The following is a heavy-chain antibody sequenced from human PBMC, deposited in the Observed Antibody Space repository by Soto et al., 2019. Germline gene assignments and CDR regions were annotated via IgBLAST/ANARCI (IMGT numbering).Heavy chain of an antibody. CDR3: APDKYYYDRSAYLRPQHWYFDL. Sequence: ASVKVSCKASGYTFTSYAMHWVRQAPGQRLEWMGWINAGNGNTKYSQKFQGRVTITRDTSASTAYMELSSLRSEDTAVYYCAPDKYYYDRSAYLRPQHWYFDLWGRGTLVTVSS. D-gene: IGHD3-22*01. J-gene: IGHJ2*01. CDR1: GYTFTSYA. V-gene: IGHV1-3*01. CDR2: INAGNGNT.